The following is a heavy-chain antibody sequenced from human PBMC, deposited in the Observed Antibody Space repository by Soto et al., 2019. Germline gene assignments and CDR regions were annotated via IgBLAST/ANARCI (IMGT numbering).Heavy chain of an antibody. Sequence: GGSLRLSCAASGFTFSSYAMHWVRQAPGKGLEWVSFISFDGINKYYSDSLKGRFTISRDNSKNTLYLQMNSLRAEDTAVYYCARGRRGPYCSGGSCRSNWFDPWGQGTLVTVSS. CDR3: ARGRRGPYCSGGSCRSNWFDP. CDR2: ISFDGINK. J-gene: IGHJ5*02. D-gene: IGHD2-15*01. V-gene: IGHV3-30*14. CDR1: GFTFSSYA.